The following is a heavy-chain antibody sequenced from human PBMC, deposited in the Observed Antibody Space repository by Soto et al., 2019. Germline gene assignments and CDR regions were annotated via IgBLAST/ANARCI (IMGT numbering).Heavy chain of an antibody. CDR1: GFTFSSYG. Sequence: QVQLVESGGGVVQPGRSLRLSCAASGFTFSSYGMHWVRQAPGKGLEWVAVISYDGSNKYYADSVKGRFTISRDNSKNTLYLQMNSLRAEDTAVYYCAKYCGGDCYSSYNAFDIWGQGTMVTVSS. CDR3: AKYCGGDCYSSYNAFDI. CDR2: ISYDGSNK. J-gene: IGHJ3*02. V-gene: IGHV3-30*18. D-gene: IGHD2-21*01.